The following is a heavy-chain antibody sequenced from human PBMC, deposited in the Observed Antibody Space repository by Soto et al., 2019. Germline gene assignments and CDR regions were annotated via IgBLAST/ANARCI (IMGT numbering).Heavy chain of an antibody. J-gene: IGHJ3*01. CDR2: ISDDGSNK. D-gene: IGHD3-16*01. CDR1: GFTFSSYG. V-gene: IGHV3-30*18. Sequence: QVQLVESGGGVVQPGRSLSLSCAASGFTFSSYGMHWVRQAPGKGLEWVAVISDDGSNKYYADSVKGRFTISRDNCKNPLYVHINSPGAEYTAVYYCAKAGLDYYDGQSYYAFDFWGQGTMVTVSS. CDR3: AKAGLDYYDGQSYYAFDF.